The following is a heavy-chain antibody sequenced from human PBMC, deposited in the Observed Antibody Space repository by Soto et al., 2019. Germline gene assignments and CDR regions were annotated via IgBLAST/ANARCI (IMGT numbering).Heavy chain of an antibody. CDR2: ISYDGSNK. J-gene: IGHJ6*02. V-gene: IGHV3-30-3*01. D-gene: IGHD1-26*01. CDR3: ARGGEWELLRRGGPLAPYGMDV. CDR1: GFTFSSYA. Sequence: QVQLVESGGGVVQPGRSLRLSCAASGFTFSSYAMHWVRQAPGKGLEWVAVISYDGSNKYYADSVKGRFTISRDNSKNKLYLQMNSLRAEDTAVYYCARGGEWELLRRGGPLAPYGMDVWGQGTTVTVSS.